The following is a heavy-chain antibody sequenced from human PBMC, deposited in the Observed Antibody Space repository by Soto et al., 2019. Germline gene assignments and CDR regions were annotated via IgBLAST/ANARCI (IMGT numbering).Heavy chain of an antibody. CDR3: ARHGSELRFLEWLLLFDY. D-gene: IGHD3-3*01. J-gene: IGHJ4*02. CDR2: IYYSGST. Sequence: TSETLSLSYTVSGGSISSYYWSWIRQPPGKGLEWIGYIYYSGSTNYNPSLKSRVTISVDTSKNQFSLKLSSVTAADTAVYYCARHGSELRFLEWLLLFDYWGQGTLVTVSS. V-gene: IGHV4-59*08. CDR1: GGSISSYY.